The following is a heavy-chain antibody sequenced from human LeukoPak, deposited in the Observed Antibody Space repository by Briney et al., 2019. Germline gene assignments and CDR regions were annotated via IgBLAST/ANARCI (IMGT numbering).Heavy chain of an antibody. D-gene: IGHD5-12*01. CDR3: ARTPASVATSGDY. CDR2: IIPIFGTA. CDR1: GGTFSSYA. Sequence: SVKVSCKASGGTFSSYAISWVRQAPGQGLEWMGGIIPIFGTANYAQKFQGRVTITADESTSTAYMELSSLRSEDTAVYYCARTPASVATSGDYWGQGTLVTVSS. V-gene: IGHV1-69*13. J-gene: IGHJ4*02.